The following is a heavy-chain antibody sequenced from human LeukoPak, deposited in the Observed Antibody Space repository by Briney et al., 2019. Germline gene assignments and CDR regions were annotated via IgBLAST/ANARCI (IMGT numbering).Heavy chain of an antibody. CDR3: ARRRYFDL. CDR1: GGSLRNYF. J-gene: IGHJ2*01. CDR2: INYSGNT. V-gene: IGHV4-39*01. Sequence: SETLSLTCTVSGGSLRNYFWGWIRQPPGKGLEWIGAINYSGNTYYNPSLKSRVTISLDTSNNQFSLRLSSVTAADTAVYYCARRRYFDLWGRGTLVTVSS.